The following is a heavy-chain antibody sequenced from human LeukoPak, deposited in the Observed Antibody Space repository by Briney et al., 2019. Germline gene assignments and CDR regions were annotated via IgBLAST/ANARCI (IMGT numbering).Heavy chain of an antibody. CDR3: ARVSDAYDYFFDY. V-gene: IGHV3-21*01. D-gene: IGHD5-12*01. J-gene: IGHJ4*02. CDR1: GFAFSSYS. Sequence: GGSLRLSCAASGFAFSSYSMNWFRQAPGKGLEWVSSVSRRSSFIFYADSVQGRFTVSRDDAKDSLFLQMNSLRAEDTAVYYCARVSDAYDYFFDYWGQGTLVTVSS. CDR2: VSRRSSFI.